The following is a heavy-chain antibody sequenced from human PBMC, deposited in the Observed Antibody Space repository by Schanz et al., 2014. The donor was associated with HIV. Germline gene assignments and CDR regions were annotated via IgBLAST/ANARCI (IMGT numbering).Heavy chain of an antibody. D-gene: IGHD1-26*01. CDR2: AKGSSRAGEI. CDR1: GFSFSDAW. Sequence: EVQLVESGGGVVQPGGSLRLSCAGSGFSFSDAWMSWVRQAPGKGLEWVGQAKGSSRAGEIDYAAPVKGRFTISRDDSRNTLYLQMNSLKTEDTGLYYCVTDRYYLQFDNWGQGTLVTVSS. CDR3: VTDRYYLQFDN. V-gene: IGHV3-15*01. J-gene: IGHJ4*02.